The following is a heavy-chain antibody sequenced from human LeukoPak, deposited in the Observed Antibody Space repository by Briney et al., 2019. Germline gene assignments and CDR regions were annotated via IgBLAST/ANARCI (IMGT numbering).Heavy chain of an antibody. CDR1: GFTFSSYW. J-gene: IGHJ4*02. CDR3: AREGGYYDSSGYAPNSDY. V-gene: IGHV3-74*01. CDR2: INSGGSST. D-gene: IGHD3-22*01. Sequence: GGSLRLSCAASGFTFSSYWMHWVRQAPGKGLVWVSRINSGGSSTTYADSVKGRFTISRDNAKNTLNLQMDSLRVEDTAVYYCAREGGYYDSSGYAPNSDYWGQGTLVTVSS.